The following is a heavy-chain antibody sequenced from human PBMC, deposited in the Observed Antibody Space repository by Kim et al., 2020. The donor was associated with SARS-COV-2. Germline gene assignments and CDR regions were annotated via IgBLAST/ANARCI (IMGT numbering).Heavy chain of an antibody. CDR2: INHSGST. V-gene: IGHV4-34*01. J-gene: IGHJ5*02. CDR1: GGSFSGYY. D-gene: IGHD5-12*01. CDR3: ARAPAAEWLRLNWFDP. Sequence: SETLSLTCAVYGGSFSGYYWSWIRQPPGKGLEWIGEINHSGSTNYNPSLKSRVTISVDTSKNQFSLKLSSVTAADTAVYYCARAPAAEWLRLNWFDPWG.